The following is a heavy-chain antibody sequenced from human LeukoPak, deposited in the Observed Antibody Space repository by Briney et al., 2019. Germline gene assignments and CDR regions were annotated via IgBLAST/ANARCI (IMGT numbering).Heavy chain of an antibody. D-gene: IGHD3-3*01. Sequence: ASVKVSCKASGYAFSNYGISWVRQAPGQGLERMGRISAYNGDTNFAQKFQGRLTMTTDTSTTTAYMELKSLRSDDTAVYYCARDFSGRIFGVAHGYYYMGVWGSGTAVTVSS. CDR3: ARDFSGRIFGVAHGYYYMGV. CDR2: ISAYNGDT. J-gene: IGHJ6*03. CDR1: GYAFSNYG. V-gene: IGHV1-18*01.